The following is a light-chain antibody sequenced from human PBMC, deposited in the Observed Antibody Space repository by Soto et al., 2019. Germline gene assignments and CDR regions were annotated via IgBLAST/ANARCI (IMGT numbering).Light chain of an antibody. CDR1: SSDVGGYNY. V-gene: IGLV2-14*01. Sequence: QSVLTQPASVSGSPGQSITISCTGTSSDVGGYNYVSWLQQHPGKVPKLIIYDVSSRPSGVSNRFSGSKSGNTASLTISGLQAEDEADYYCTSYTSSNTHVXGGGTKVTVL. CDR3: TSYTSSNTHV. CDR2: DVS. J-gene: IGLJ1*01.